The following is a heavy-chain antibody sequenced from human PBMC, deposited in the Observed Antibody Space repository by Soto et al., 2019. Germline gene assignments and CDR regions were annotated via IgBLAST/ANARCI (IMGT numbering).Heavy chain of an antibody. CDR2: INHIGST. J-gene: IGHJ4*02. CDR1: GGAFSGYY. Sequence: QVQLQQWGAGLLKPSETLSLTCAVYGGAFSGYYWSWIRQPPGKGLEWIGEINHIGSTNYNPSLKSRVTISVDTSKNQFSLKLSSVTAADTAVYYCARATYYYDRSGYPRKGIYFDYWGQGTLVTVSS. V-gene: IGHV4-34*01. D-gene: IGHD3-22*01. CDR3: ARATYYYDRSGYPRKGIYFDY.